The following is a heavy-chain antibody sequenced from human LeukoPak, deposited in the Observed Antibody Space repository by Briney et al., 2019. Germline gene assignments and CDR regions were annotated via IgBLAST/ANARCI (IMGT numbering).Heavy chain of an antibody. D-gene: IGHD6-13*01. CDR1: GGTFSSYA. Sequence: SVKVSCKASGGTFSSYAISWVRQAPGQGLEWMGGIIPIFGTANYAQKFQGRVTITADESTSTAYMELSSLRSEDTAVYYCARDHSSSWWGAAYYYYGMDVWGRGTTVTVSS. CDR3: ARDHSSSWWGAAYYYYGMDV. J-gene: IGHJ6*02. CDR2: IIPIFGTA. V-gene: IGHV1-69*01.